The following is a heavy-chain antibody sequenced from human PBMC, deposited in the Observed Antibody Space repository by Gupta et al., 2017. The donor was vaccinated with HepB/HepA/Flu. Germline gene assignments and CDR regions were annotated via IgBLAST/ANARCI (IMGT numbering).Heavy chain of an antibody. CDR1: GFTFYVHW. Sequence: EVQLVESGGGLVQPGGSLRLSCEASGFTFYVHWMTWVRQAPGKGLEWVAILKDEGSEEYYVDSVRGRFTISRDNAKNSIYLQMNNLRAEDTAVYYCARSFYTDIWAFDSWCQGNLVTVSS. D-gene: IGHD2/OR15-2a*01. CDR2: LKDEGSEE. CDR3: ARSFYTDIWAFDS. J-gene: IGHJ4*02. V-gene: IGHV3-7*01.